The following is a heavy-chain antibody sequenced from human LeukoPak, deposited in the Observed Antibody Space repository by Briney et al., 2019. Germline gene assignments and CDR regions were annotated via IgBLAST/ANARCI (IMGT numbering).Heavy chain of an antibody. CDR3: AAGVYSIYFDY. CDR1: GGSISSYY. Sequence: SKTLSLTCTVSGGSISSYYWSWIRQPPGKGLEWIGYIYYSGSTNYNPSLKSRVTISVDTSKNQFSLKLSSVTAADTAVYYCAAGVYSIYFDYWGQGTLVTVSS. CDR2: IYYSGST. D-gene: IGHD4-11*01. V-gene: IGHV4-59*01. J-gene: IGHJ4*02.